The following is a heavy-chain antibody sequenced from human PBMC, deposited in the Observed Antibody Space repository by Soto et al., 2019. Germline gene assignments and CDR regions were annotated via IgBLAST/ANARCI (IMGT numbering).Heavy chain of an antibody. CDR1: GFTFSSYA. CDR3: ANLGSVPSLSGRLVVVAAPDAFDI. D-gene: IGHD2-15*01. J-gene: IGHJ3*02. Sequence: GGSLRLSCAASGFTFSSYAMSWVRQAPGKGLEWVSAISGSGGSTYYADSVKGRFTISRDNSKNTLYLQMNSLRAEDTAVYYCANLGSVPSLSGRLVVVAAPDAFDIWGQGTMVTVSS. V-gene: IGHV3-23*01. CDR2: ISGSGGST.